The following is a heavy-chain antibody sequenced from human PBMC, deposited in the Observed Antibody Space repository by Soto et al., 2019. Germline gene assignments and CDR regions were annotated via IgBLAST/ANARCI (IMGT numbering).Heavy chain of an antibody. D-gene: IGHD3-16*01. CDR1: GGSISSSSYY. Sequence: QLQLQESGPGLVKPSETLSLTCTVSGGSISSSSYYWGWIRQPPGNELEWIGAIYHSGSTHYHPSLRSRATISVDTSKNQYALRLTSLTAADTAVYFCARQTGGFGYYFDYWGQGTLITVSS. V-gene: IGHV4-39*01. J-gene: IGHJ4*02. CDR3: ARQTGGFGYYFDY. CDR2: IYHSGST.